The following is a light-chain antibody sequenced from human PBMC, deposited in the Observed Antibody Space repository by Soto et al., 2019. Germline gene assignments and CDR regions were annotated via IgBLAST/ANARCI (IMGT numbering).Light chain of an antibody. J-gene: IGLJ2*01. CDR3: SSYTSSSTLGV. Sequence: QSALTQPASVSGSPGQSITISCTGTSRDVGGYNYVSWYQQHPGKAPKLKIYEVSNRPSGVSNRFSGSKSGNTASLTISGLQAEDEADYYCSSYTSSSTLGVFGGGTKLTVL. CDR2: EVS. V-gene: IGLV2-14*01. CDR1: SRDVGGYNY.